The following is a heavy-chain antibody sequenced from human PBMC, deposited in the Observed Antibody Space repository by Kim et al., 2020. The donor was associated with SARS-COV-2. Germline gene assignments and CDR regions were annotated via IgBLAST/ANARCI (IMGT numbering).Heavy chain of an antibody. D-gene: IGHD5-12*01. CDR1: GFTFSSYW. Sequence: GSLRLSCAASGFTFSSYWMSWVRQAPGKGLEWVANIKQDGSEKYYVDSVKGRFTISRDNAKNSLYLQMNSLRAEDTAVYYCARDREGGYSGYDYSYIDYWGQGTLVTVSS. CDR3: ARDREGGYSGYDYSYIDY. CDR2: IKQDGSEK. J-gene: IGHJ4*02. V-gene: IGHV3-7*01.